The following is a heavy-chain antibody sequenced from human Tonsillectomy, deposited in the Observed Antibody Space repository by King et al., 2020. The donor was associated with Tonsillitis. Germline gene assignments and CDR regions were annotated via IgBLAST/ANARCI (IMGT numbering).Heavy chain of an antibody. CDR2: IRSKANSYAT. CDR1: GFTFSGSA. V-gene: IGHV3-73*01. Sequence: VQLVESGGGLVQPGGSLKLSCAASGFTFSGSAMHWVRQASGKGLEWVGRIRSKANSYATAYAASVKGRFTISRDDSKNTAYLQMNSLKTEDTAVYYCTRRGGYDSSGYYPNYWGQGTLVTVSS. J-gene: IGHJ4*02. CDR3: TRRGGYDSSGYYPNY. D-gene: IGHD3-22*01.